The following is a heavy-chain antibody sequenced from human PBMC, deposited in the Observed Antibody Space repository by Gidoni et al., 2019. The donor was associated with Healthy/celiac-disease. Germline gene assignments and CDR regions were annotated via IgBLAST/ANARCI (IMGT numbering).Heavy chain of an antibody. CDR2: ISSSGSTI. CDR3: ASFPFYGSSSHYYYYGMDV. V-gene: IGHV3-48*03. D-gene: IGHD6-6*01. Sequence: EVQLVVSGGGLVQPGGSLRLSCAASGFTFSSYAMNWVRQAPGKGLEWVSYISSSGSTIYYADSVKGRFTISRDNAKNSLYLQMNSLRAEDTAVYYCASFPFYGSSSHYYYYGMDVWGQGTTVTVSS. J-gene: IGHJ6*02. CDR1: GFTFSSYA.